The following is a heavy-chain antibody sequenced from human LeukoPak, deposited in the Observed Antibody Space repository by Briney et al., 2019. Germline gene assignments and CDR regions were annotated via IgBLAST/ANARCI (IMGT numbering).Heavy chain of an antibody. CDR1: GFTFSSYS. V-gene: IGHV3-21*01. CDR3: ARDSQAVGTDFDY. Sequence: GGSLRLSCAASGFTFSSYSMNWVRQAPGKGLEWVSSISSSSSYITYADSVKGRFTISRDNAKNSLYLQMHSLRAEDTAVYYCARDSQAVGTDFDYWGQGTLVTVSS. J-gene: IGHJ4*02. D-gene: IGHD6-13*01. CDR2: ISSSSSYI.